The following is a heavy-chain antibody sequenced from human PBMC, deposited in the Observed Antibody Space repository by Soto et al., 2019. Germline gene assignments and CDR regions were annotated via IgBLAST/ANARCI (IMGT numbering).Heavy chain of an antibody. J-gene: IGHJ5*02. CDR1: GGTFSSYT. CDR2: IIPILGIA. Sequence: QVQLVQSGAEVKEPGSSVKVSCKASGGTFSSYTISWVRQAPGQGLEWMGRIIPILGIANYAQKFQGRVTITADKSTSTAYMELSSLRSEDTAVYYCARGYSSGWANWFDPWGQGTLVTVSS. V-gene: IGHV1-69*02. D-gene: IGHD6-19*01. CDR3: ARGYSSGWANWFDP.